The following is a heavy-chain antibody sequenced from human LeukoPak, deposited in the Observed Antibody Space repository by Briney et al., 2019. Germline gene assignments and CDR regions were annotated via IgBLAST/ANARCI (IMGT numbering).Heavy chain of an antibody. J-gene: IGHJ3*02. D-gene: IGHD5-18*01. CDR2: MNPNSGNT. V-gene: IGHV1-8*01. CDR3: ARGSGHSYGYDAFDI. Sequence: GASVKVSCTASGYTFTSYDINWVRQATGQRLEWMGWMNPNSGNTGYAQKFQGRVTMTRNTSISTAYMELSSLRSEDTAVYYCARGSGHSYGYDAFDIWGQGTMVTVSS. CDR1: GYTFTSYD.